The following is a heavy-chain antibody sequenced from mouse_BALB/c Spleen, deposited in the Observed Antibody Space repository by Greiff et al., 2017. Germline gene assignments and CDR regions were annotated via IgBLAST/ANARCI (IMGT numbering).Heavy chain of an antibody. J-gene: IGHJ2*01. D-gene: IGHD2-2*01. CDR2: IYPGDGDT. CDR3: ARGGLRRDFDY. Sequence: QVQLKESGAELARPGASVKLSCKASGYTFTSYWMQWVKQRPGQGLEWIGAIYPGDGDTRYTQKFKGKATLTADKSSSTAYMQLSSLASEDSAVYYCARGGLRRDFDYWGQGTTLTVSS. V-gene: IGHV1-87*01. CDR1: GYTFTSYW.